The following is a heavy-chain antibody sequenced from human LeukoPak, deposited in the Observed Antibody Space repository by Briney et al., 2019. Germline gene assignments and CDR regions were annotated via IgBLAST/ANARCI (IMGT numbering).Heavy chain of an antibody. CDR1: GGSISSGDYY. V-gene: IGHV4-30-4*08. Sequence: SQTLSLTCTVSGGSISSGDYYWSWIRQPPGKGLEWIGYIYHSGNTYYNPPLKSRLTISVDTPRNQFSLKLRSVTAADTAVYYCARGGTRITIVGVVINDFDYWGQGTLVTVSS. D-gene: IGHD3-3*01. J-gene: IGHJ4*02. CDR2: IYHSGNT. CDR3: ARGGTRITIVGVVINDFDY.